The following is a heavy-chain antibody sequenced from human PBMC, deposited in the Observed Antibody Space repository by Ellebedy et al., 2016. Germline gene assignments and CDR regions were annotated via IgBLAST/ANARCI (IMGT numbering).Heavy chain of an antibody. D-gene: IGHD6-13*01. CDR2: ITGSGTRT. J-gene: IGHJ4*02. V-gene: IGHV3-23*01. CDR1: GFTLSSYA. Sequence: GGSLRLSCAASGFTLSSYAMNWVRQAPGEGLEWVSSITGSGTRTYYADSVKGRFTISRDDSRNTLYLQMNSLRVEDTAVYYCAKDFESTSSWYGGIDHWGQGALVTVSS. CDR3: AKDFESTSSWYGGIDH.